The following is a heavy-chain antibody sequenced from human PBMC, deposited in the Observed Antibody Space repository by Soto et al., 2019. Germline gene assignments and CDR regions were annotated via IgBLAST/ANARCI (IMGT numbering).Heavy chain of an antibody. CDR3: AKDSGWLQQISVYYGMDV. D-gene: IGHD5-12*01. CDR2: ISWDGGST. Sequence: GGSLRLSCAASGFTFDDYTMHWVRQAPGKGLEWVSLISWDGGSTYYADSVKGRFTISRDNSKNSLYLQMNSLRTEDTALYYCAKDSGWLQQISVYYGMDVWGQGTTVTVSS. J-gene: IGHJ6*02. V-gene: IGHV3-43*01. CDR1: GFTFDDYT.